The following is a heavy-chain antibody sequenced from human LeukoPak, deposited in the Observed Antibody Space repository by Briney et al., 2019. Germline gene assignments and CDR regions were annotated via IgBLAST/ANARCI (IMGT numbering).Heavy chain of an antibody. J-gene: IGHJ4*02. Sequence: ASVQVSCKASGYTFTSYGISWVRQAPGQGLEWMGWISAYNGNTNYAQKLQGRVTMTTDTSTSTAYMELRSLRSDDTAVYYCARLSTYDSSGYVTNWGQGTLVTVSS. CDR1: GYTFTSYG. D-gene: IGHD3-22*01. CDR2: ISAYNGNT. CDR3: ARLSTYDSSGYVTN. V-gene: IGHV1-18*01.